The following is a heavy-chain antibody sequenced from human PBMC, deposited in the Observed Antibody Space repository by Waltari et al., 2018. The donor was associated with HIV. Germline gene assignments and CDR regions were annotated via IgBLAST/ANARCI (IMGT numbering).Heavy chain of an antibody. J-gene: IGHJ6*02. CDR1: GYTLTELS. V-gene: IGHV1-24*01. CDR3: ATDFSGMVRAYSYYSLDV. CDR2: FDPEDDET. D-gene: IGHD3-10*01. Sequence: QVQLVQSGAEVKKPGASVKVSCKVSGYTLTELSMHWVRQAPGKGLEWMGKFDPEDDETIYEQKFQGRITMTEDTSSDTAYMELSSLTSGDTAVYYCATDFSGMVRAYSYYSLDVWGQGTTVTVSS.